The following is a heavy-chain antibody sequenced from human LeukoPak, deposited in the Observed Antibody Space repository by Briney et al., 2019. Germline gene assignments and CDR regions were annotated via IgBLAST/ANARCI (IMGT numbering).Heavy chain of an antibody. D-gene: IGHD4-23*01. CDR2: IYHSGST. CDR3: ARAVGTSRNFFDY. J-gene: IGHJ4*02. V-gene: IGHV4-38-2*01. CDR1: GYSISSGFY. Sequence: PSETLSLTCAVSGYSISSGFYWGWIRQPPGKGLECIGSIYHSGSTYYNPSLKSRVTISVDTSKNQFSLNLSSVTAADTAMYYCARAVGTSRNFFDYWGQGTLVTVSS.